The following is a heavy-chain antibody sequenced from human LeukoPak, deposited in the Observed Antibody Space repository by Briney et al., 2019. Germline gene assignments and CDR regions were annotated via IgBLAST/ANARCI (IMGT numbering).Heavy chain of an antibody. CDR1: GFTFSSYA. CDR3: ARTREVVPAAMFDP. Sequence: PGGSLRLSCAASGFTFSSYAMHWVRQAPGKGLEWVAVISYDGSNKYYADSVKGRFTISRDNSKNTLYLQMNSLRAEDTAVYYCARTREVVPAAMFDPRGQGTLVTVSS. CDR2: ISYDGSNK. J-gene: IGHJ5*02. D-gene: IGHD2-2*01. V-gene: IGHV3-30-3*01.